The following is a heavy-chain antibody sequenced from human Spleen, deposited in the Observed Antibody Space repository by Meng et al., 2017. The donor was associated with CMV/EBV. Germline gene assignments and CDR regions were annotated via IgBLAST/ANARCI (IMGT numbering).Heavy chain of an antibody. CDR1: EFSFSNHW. CDR2: IKEDGSET. D-gene: IGHD2-15*01. CDR3: ARLPVDASFFMQEFYFDY. V-gene: IGHV3-7*01. J-gene: IGHJ4*02. Sequence: GESLKISCAASEFSFSNHWMSWIRQAPGKGLEWVANIKEDGSETYYVDSVKGRFTISRDNAKKSLYLQMNSLGADDTAMYYCARLPVDASFFMQEFYFDYWGQGTLVTVSS.